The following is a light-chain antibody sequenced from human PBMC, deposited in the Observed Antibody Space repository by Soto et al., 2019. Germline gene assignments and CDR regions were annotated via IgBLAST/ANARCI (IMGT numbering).Light chain of an antibody. CDR3: QKYYAPPPT. CDR2: ATS. J-gene: IGKJ2*01. CDR1: QGIDTY. V-gene: IGKV1-8*01. Sequence: AIQMTQSPSSFSASVGDRVTITCRASQGIDTYLAWYQQKPGKAPRLLMYATSVLESGGPSRFSGSGSGTDYTLTISSLQSEDFATYYCQKYYAPPPTFGQGTKLDMK.